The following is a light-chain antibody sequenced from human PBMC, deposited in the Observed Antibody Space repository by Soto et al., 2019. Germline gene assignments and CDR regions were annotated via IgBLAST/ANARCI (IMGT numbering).Light chain of an antibody. CDR1: SSNIGAGYD. J-gene: IGLJ1*01. CDR3: QSYDSSLSGYV. CDR2: GNS. Sequence: QSVLTPPPSVSGAPGQRVTISCTGSSSNIGAGYDVHWYQQLPGTAPKLLIYGNSNRPSGVPDRFSGSKSGTSASLAITGLXAEDEADYYCQSYDSSLSGYVFGTGTKVTV. V-gene: IGLV1-40*01.